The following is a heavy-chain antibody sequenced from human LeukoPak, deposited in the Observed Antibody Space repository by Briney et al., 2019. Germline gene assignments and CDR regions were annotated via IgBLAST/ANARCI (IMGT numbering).Heavy chain of an antibody. Sequence: GASVKVSCKASGYTFTSYDINWVRQTPGQGLEWMGWMNPNSGNTGYAQKFQGRVTMTRNTSISTAYMELSSLRSEDTAVYYCARGAHSSGWPQKYYWGQGTLVTVSS. CDR3: ARGAHSSGWPQKYY. V-gene: IGHV1-8*01. CDR2: MNPNSGNT. J-gene: IGHJ4*02. D-gene: IGHD6-19*01. CDR1: GYTFTSYD.